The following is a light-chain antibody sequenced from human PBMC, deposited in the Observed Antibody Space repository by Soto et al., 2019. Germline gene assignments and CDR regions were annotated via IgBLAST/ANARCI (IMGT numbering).Light chain of an antibody. CDR2: NNN. CDR1: SSNIGSTT. V-gene: IGLV1-44*01. Sequence: QSWLTQPPSASGAPGQRVTISCSRSSSNIGSTTVNWYQQLPGTAPKLLISNNNRRPSGVPDRFSGSKSGTSASLAISGLQSEDEADYYCAAWDDSLNGYVFGIGTKVTVL. J-gene: IGLJ1*01. CDR3: AAWDDSLNGYV.